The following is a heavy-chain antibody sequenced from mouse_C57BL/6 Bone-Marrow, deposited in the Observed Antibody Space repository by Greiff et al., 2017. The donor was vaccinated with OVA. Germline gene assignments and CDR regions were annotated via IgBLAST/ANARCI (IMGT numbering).Heavy chain of an antibody. CDR1: GFTFSDYG. J-gene: IGHJ2*01. V-gene: IGHV5-17*01. CDR2: ISSGSSTI. D-gene: IGHD1-1*01. Sequence: EVKLMESGGGLVKPGGSLKLSCAASGFTFSDYGMHWVRQAPEKGLEWVAYISSGSSTIYYADTVKGRFTISRDNAKNTLFLQMTSLRSEDTAMYYCAKTRYYGSSSLFDYWGQGTTLTVSS. CDR3: AKTRYYGSSSLFDY.